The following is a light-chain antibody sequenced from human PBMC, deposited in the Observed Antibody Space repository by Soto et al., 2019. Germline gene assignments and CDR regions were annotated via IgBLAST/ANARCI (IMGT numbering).Light chain of an antibody. CDR2: AAS. Sequence: DIPLTQSPSFLSASVGDRVTITCRASQGISSYLAWYQQKPGKAPKLLIYAASTLQGGVPSRFSGSGSGTEFTLTISSLQPEDFATYYCHLLNSYPRTFGQGTKLEIK. CDR3: HLLNSYPRT. CDR1: QGISSY. V-gene: IGKV1-9*01. J-gene: IGKJ2*01.